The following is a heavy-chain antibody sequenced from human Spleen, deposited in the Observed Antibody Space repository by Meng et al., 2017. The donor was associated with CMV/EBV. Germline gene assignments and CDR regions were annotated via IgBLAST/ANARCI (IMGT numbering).Heavy chain of an antibody. V-gene: IGHV4-34*01. CDR2: INHSGST. CDR1: GGSFSGYY. D-gene: IGHD3-22*01. Sequence: HEGVGLSNPSGTLSLSCAVYGGSFSGYYRSWIRQPPGKGLEWIGEINHSGSTNYNPSLKSRVTISVDTSKNQFSLKLSSVTAADTAVYYCARESYYYDSSGYYYNWFDPWGQGTLVTVSS. CDR3: ARESYYYDSSGYYYNWFDP. J-gene: IGHJ5*02.